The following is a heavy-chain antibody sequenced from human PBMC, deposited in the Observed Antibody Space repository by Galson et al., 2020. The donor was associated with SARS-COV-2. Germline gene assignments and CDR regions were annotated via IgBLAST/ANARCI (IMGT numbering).Heavy chain of an antibody. J-gene: IGHJ6*02. CDR1: GFTFSSYE. CDR3: ARDEYGSGSYYNPYYYYGMDV. D-gene: IGHD3-10*01. V-gene: IGHV3-48*03. Sequence: GGSLRLSCAASGFTFSSYEMNWVRQAPGKGLEWVSYISSSGSTIYYADSVKGRFTISRDNAKNSLYLQMNSLRAEDTAVYYCARDEYGSGSYYNPYYYYGMDVWGQGTTVTVSS. CDR2: ISSSGSTI.